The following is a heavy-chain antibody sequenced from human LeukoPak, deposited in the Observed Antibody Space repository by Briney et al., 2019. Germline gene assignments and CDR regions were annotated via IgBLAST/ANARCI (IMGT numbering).Heavy chain of an antibody. CDR3: ARLADMVMGTWFDP. Sequence: PSETLSLTCTVSGASISTSTYYWGWIRQPPGKGLEWIGSFSYSVSTHYIPSLKSRVAISVDTSKNQFSLRLSSVTAADTAVYYCARLADMVMGTWFDPWGQGTLVTVFS. J-gene: IGHJ5*02. D-gene: IGHD5-18*01. CDR2: FSYSVST. V-gene: IGHV4-39*01. CDR1: GASISTSTYY.